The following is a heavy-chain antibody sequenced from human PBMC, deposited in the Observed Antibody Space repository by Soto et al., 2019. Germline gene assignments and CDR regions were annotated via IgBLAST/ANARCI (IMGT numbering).Heavy chain of an antibody. CDR2: ISSNGGST. J-gene: IGHJ4*02. D-gene: IGHD6-13*01. CDR3: ARLNPIAAVFDY. V-gene: IGHV3-64*01. Sequence: EVPLVESGGGLVQPGGSLRLSCAASGFTFSSYAMHWVRQAPGKGLEYISAISSNGGSTHYANSVKGRSTISRDNSKNTLYLQMGSLRAEDMAVYYCARLNPIAAVFDYWGQGTLVTVSS. CDR1: GFTFSSYA.